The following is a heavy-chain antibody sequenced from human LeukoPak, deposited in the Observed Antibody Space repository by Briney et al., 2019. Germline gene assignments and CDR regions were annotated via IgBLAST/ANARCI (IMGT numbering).Heavy chain of an antibody. D-gene: IGHD6-19*01. CDR3: ARDGGIAVAGKPYYYYYMDV. CDR2: IGISSSTI. J-gene: IGHJ6*03. CDR1: GFTFSSYS. Sequence: PGGSLRLSCAASGFTFSSYSMNWVRQAPGKGLEWVSYIGISSSTIDYADSVKGRFTISRDNAKNSLYLQMNSLRAEDTALYYCARDGGIAVAGKPYYYYYMDVWGKGTTVTVSS. V-gene: IGHV3-48*01.